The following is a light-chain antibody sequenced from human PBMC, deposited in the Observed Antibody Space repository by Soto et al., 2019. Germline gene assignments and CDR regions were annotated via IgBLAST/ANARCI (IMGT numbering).Light chain of an antibody. V-gene: IGKV1-5*01. Sequence: ITMSQSPSAVSASVGDRVTITCRASQSISSWLAWYQQRPGKAPKLLIYDASSLESGVPSRFSGSGSGTEFTLTISSLQPDDFATYYCQQYNSYLITFGQGTRLAI. J-gene: IGKJ5*01. CDR1: QSISSW. CDR2: DAS. CDR3: QQYNSYLIT.